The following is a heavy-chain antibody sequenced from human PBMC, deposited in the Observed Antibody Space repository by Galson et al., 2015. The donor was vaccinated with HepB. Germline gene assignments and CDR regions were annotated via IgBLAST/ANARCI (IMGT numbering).Heavy chain of an antibody. V-gene: IGHV3-23*01. D-gene: IGHD3-22*01. CDR2: ISGSGGST. CDR3: AKHDKVGSGYLYAFDI. CDR1: GFTFSSYA. J-gene: IGHJ3*02. Sequence: SLRLSCAASGFTFSSYAMSWVRQAPGKGLEWVSAISGSGGSTYYADSVKGRFTISRDNSKNTLYLQMNSLRAEDTAVYYCAKHDKVGSGYLYAFDIWGQGTMVTVSS.